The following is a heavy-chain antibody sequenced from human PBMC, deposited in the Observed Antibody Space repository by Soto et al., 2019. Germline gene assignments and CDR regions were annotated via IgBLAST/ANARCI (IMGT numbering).Heavy chain of an antibody. CDR1: GYTFTSYG. J-gene: IGHJ6*03. CDR2: ISAYNGNT. D-gene: IGHD1-7*01. CDR3: AREGMELPWGYYYYYYYMDV. Sequence: ASVKVSCKASGYTFTSYGISWVRQAPGQGLEWMGWISAYNGNTNYAQKLQGRVTMTTDTSTSTAYMELRSLRSDDTAVYYCAREGMELPWGYYYYYYYMDVWGKGTTVTVSS. V-gene: IGHV1-18*01.